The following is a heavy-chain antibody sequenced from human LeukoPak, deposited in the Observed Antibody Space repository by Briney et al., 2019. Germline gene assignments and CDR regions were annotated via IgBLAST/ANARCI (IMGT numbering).Heavy chain of an antibody. J-gene: IGHJ4*02. V-gene: IGHV1-46*01. CDR3: ARALSSRYFDP. CDR1: GYTFSNYY. Sequence: ASMNVSCKASGYTFSNYYIHWVRQAPGQGLEWLGIIEPTSGNTDYAQKFQGRVTMTRDTSTTTVHMQLISLRSEDTAVYYCARALSSRYFDPWGQGTLVTVSS. CDR2: IEPTSGNT.